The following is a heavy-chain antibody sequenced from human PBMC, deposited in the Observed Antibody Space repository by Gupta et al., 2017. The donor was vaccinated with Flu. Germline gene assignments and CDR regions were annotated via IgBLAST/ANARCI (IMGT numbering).Heavy chain of an antibody. CDR1: GFTFSSYG. D-gene: IGHD2-2*01. CDR3: AKDGPWTASCPYYCYYMDV. Sequence: QMQLVESGGGVVQFGTSLRLSCAASGFTFSSYGMHWVRQAPGKGLEWVADIASDGSHKDYADSVRGRCTISRDNSKNTLSLEMESLRVEETAVYYGAKDGPWTASCPYYCYYMDVWGKGTTVTVSS. J-gene: IGHJ6*03. V-gene: IGHV3-30*18. CDR2: IASDGSHK.